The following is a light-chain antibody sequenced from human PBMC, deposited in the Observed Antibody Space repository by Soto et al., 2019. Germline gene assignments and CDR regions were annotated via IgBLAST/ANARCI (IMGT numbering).Light chain of an antibody. V-gene: IGLV2-11*01. Sequence: QSALTQPRSVSGSPGQSVTISCTGTSSDVGGYNYVSWYQQHPGKAPKLMIYDVKKRPSGVPDRFSGSKSGNTASLTISGLQAEDEADYYCCSYAGSYTRVFGGGTQLTVL. CDR2: DVK. CDR3: CSYAGSYTRV. CDR1: SSDVGGYNY. J-gene: IGLJ3*02.